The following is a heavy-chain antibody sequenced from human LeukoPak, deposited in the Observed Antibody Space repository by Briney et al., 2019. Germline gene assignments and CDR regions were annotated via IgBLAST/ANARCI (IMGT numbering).Heavy chain of an antibody. CDR3: ARDPYGGNGYFDY. CDR1: GFTFSSYG. J-gene: IGHJ4*02. Sequence: PGGSLRLSCAASGFTFSSYGMHWVRQAPGKGLEWVAVIWYDGSNKYYADSVKGRFTISRDNSKNTLFLQMNSLRAEDTAVYYCARDPYGGNGYFDYWGQGTLVTVSS. D-gene: IGHD4-23*01. CDR2: IWYDGSNK. V-gene: IGHV3-33*01.